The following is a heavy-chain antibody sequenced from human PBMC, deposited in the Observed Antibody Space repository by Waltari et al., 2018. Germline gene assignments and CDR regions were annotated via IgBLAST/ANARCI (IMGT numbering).Heavy chain of an antibody. J-gene: IGHJ2*01. CDR2: IKQDGSEK. CDR3: ATESLGAGHRYFEV. CDR1: GFTFSSYW. V-gene: IGHV3-7*01. D-gene: IGHD7-27*01. Sequence: EVQLVESGGGLVQPGGSLRLSCAASGFTFSSYWMSWVRQAPGKGLEWVANIKQDGSEKYYVDSVKGRFTSSRDNAKNSLYLQMNSLRAEDTAVYYCATESLGAGHRYFEVWGRGTLVTVSS.